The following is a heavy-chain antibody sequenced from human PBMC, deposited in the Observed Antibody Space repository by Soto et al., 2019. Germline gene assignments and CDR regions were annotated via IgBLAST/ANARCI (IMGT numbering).Heavy chain of an antibody. Sequence: PGGSLRLSCAASGFTFSSYAMHWVRQAPGKGLEWVAVISYDGRNKYYADSVKGRFTISRDNSKNTLYLQMNSLRAEDTALYYCARDSGSSGWYGYYFDYWGQGTLVTVSS. J-gene: IGHJ4*02. CDR3: ARDSGSSGWYGYYFDY. CDR2: ISYDGRNK. V-gene: IGHV3-30*04. D-gene: IGHD6-19*01. CDR1: GFTFSSYA.